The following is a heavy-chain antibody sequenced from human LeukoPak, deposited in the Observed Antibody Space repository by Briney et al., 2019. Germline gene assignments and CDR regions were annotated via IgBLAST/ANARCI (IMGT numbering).Heavy chain of an antibody. V-gene: IGHV4-39*07. CDR2: IYYSGST. J-gene: IGHJ3*02. CDR3: ARVEPPGGNSGDAFDI. Sequence: SETLSLTCTVSGGSISSSSYYWGWIRQPPGKGLEWIGSIYYSGSTYYNPSLKSRVTISVDTSKNQFSLKLSSVTAADTAVYYCARVEPPGGNSGDAFDIWGQGTMVTVSS. D-gene: IGHD4-23*01. CDR1: GGSISSSSYY.